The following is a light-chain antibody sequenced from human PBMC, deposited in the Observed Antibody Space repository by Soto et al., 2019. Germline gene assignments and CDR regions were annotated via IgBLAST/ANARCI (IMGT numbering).Light chain of an antibody. Sequence: QSVLTQPPSVSGAPGQRVTISCTGSSSNIGAGYDVQWYQQVPGTAPKLLIFGNNNRPSGVPDRFSGSKSGTSASLAITGLQAEDEADYYCQSYDNSLSVLYVFGSGTKLTVL. CDR3: QSYDNSLSVLYV. CDR2: GNN. CDR1: SSNIGAGYD. J-gene: IGLJ1*01. V-gene: IGLV1-40*01.